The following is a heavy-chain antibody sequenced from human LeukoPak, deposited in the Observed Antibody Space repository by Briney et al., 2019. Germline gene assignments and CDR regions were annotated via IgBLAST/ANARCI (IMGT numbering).Heavy chain of an antibody. Sequence: GGSLRLSCAASGFTFSTYGMHCVRQAQGKGLEWVALTWYDGSNKNYADSVKGRFTIFRDNSKNTLYLQMNSLRGEDTAVYYCARGRLTIAEATTSWFLDYWGQGTLVTVSS. CDR3: ARGRLTIAEATTSWFLDY. CDR2: TWYDGSNK. D-gene: IGHD1-26*01. CDR1: GFTFSTYG. J-gene: IGHJ4*02. V-gene: IGHV3-33*01.